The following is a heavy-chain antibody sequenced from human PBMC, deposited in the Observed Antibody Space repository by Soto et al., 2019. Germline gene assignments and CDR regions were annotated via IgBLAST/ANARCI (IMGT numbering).Heavy chain of an antibody. J-gene: IGHJ4*02. V-gene: IGHV4-59*01. CDR2: IYYSGST. Sequence: SETLSLTCTVSGGSISSYYWSWIRQPPGKGLEWIGYIYYSGSTNYNPSLKSRVTISVDTSKNQFSLKLSSVTAADTAVYYCARSSSGYSSRDFFDYWGQGTLVTVSS. D-gene: IGHD3-22*01. CDR1: GGSISSYY. CDR3: ARSSSGYSSRDFFDY.